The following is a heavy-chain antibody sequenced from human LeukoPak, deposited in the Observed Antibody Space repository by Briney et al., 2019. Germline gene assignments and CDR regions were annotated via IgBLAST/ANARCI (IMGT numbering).Heavy chain of an antibody. Sequence: ASVKVFCKASGHTFTSYGISWVRQAPGQGLEWMGWISAYNGITNYAQKLQGRVTMTTDTSTSTAYMELRSLRSDDTAVYYCARERGYSGSFYYYGMDVWGKGTTVTVSS. V-gene: IGHV1-18*04. CDR1: GHTFTSYG. D-gene: IGHD5-12*01. CDR2: ISAYNGIT. CDR3: ARERGYSGSFYYYGMDV. J-gene: IGHJ6*04.